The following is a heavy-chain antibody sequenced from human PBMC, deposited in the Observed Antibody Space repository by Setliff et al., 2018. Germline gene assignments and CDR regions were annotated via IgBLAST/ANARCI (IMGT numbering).Heavy chain of an antibody. J-gene: IGHJ4*02. CDR2: IYPGDSET. Sequence: PGESLKISCKGSGYTFSTYWIGWVRQMPGKGQEWMGIIYPGDSETRYSPSFEGQVSISADTSISTAYLQWSSLKASDTAMYYCARGMEDTAMFAYWGQGTLVTVSS. D-gene: IGHD5-18*01. CDR1: GYTFSTYW. V-gene: IGHV5-51*01. CDR3: ARGMEDTAMFAY.